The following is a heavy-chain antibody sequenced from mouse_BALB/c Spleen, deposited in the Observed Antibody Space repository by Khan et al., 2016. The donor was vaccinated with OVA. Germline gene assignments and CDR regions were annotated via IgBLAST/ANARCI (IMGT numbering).Heavy chain of an antibody. D-gene: IGHD1-2*01. J-gene: IGHJ3*01. V-gene: IGHV2-6-7*01. CDR2: IWGDGST. Sequence: VQLKESGPGLVAPSQSLSITCTVSGFSLTDYGVNWVRQPPGKSLEWLGMIWGDGSTAYNSALQSSLHINKDNSKSQVFLKMNSLQTDDTARYDCARERRRGGFDYWGQGTLVTVSA. CDR1: GFSLTDYG. CDR3: ARERRRGGFDY.